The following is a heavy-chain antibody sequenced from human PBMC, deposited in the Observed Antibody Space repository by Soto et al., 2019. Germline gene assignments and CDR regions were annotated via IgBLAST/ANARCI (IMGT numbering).Heavy chain of an antibody. Sequence: GGSLRLSCAASGFTFTSYAMHWVRQAPGKGLEWVAVISYDGSNKYYADSVKGRFTISRDNSKNTLYLQMNSLRAEDTAVYYCARDGRITMIVVVIPHWFDLWGQGILVTVS. CDR1: GFTFTSYA. CDR3: ARDGRITMIVVVIPHWFDL. V-gene: IGHV3-30-3*01. CDR2: ISYDGSNK. J-gene: IGHJ5*02. D-gene: IGHD3-22*01.